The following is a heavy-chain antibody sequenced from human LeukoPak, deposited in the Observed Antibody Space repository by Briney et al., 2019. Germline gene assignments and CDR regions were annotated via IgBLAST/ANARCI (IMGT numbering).Heavy chain of an antibody. CDR2: ISSSSSYI. CDR3: ARDGGLYSYGLLDY. Sequence: GGSLRLSCAASGFTFSSYWMNWVRQAPGKGLEWVSSISSSSSYIYYADSVKGRFTISRDNAKNSLYLQMNSLRAEDTAVYYCARDGGLYSYGLLDYWGQGTLVTVSS. J-gene: IGHJ4*02. D-gene: IGHD5-18*01. CDR1: GFTFSSYW. V-gene: IGHV3-21*01.